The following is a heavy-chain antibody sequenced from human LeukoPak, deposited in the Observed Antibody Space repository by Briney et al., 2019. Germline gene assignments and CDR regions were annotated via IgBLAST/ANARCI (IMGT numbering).Heavy chain of an antibody. Sequence: LETLSLTCTVFGGSISGYYWSWLRQPPGKELEWIAYMYYSGGDTDYNPSLNSRVAISVDTSTNQVSLKLRSVTAADTAVYYCARGHYGFDPWGQGILVTVSS. CDR3: ARGHYGFDP. J-gene: IGHJ5*02. CDR2: MYYSGGDT. CDR1: GGSISGYY. V-gene: IGHV4-59*08. D-gene: IGHD3-16*01.